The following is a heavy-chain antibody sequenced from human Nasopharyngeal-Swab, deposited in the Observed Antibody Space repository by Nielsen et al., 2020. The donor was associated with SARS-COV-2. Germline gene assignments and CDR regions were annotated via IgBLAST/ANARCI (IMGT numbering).Heavy chain of an antibody. J-gene: IGHJ6*03. Sequence: SVKVSCKASGGTFSTYAISWVRQAPGQGLEWMGGIIPIFGTANYAQKFQGRVTITADESTSTAYMELSSLRSEDTAVYYCARDRGCSRSSYYYYYMDVWGKGTTVTVSS. CDR3: ARDRGCSRSSYYYYYMDV. D-gene: IGHD2-15*01. CDR1: GGTFSTYA. V-gene: IGHV1-69*13. CDR2: IIPIFGTA.